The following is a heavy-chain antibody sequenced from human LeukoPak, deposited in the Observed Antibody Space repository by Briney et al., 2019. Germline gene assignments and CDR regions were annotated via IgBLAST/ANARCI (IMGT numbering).Heavy chain of an antibody. V-gene: IGHV4-4*07. CDR1: GGSISSYY. CDR2: IYTSGST. CDR3: ARVRIYCSGGSCYSQGFDY. D-gene: IGHD2-15*01. Sequence: SETLSLTCTVSGGSISSYYWSWIRQPAGKGLEWIGRIYTSGSTNYNPSLKSRVTMSVDTSKNQFSLKLYSVTAADTAVYYCARVRIYCSGGSCYSQGFDYWGQGTLVTVSS. J-gene: IGHJ4*02.